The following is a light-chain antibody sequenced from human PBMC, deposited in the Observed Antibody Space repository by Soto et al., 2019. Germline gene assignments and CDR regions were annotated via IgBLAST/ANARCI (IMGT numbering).Light chain of an antibody. CDR1: QSISSY. V-gene: IGKV1-39*01. CDR3: KQSYSTPWT. CDR2: AAS. J-gene: IGKJ1*01. Sequence: DIQMTQSPSSLSACVGGGPTITSPASQSISSYLNWYQQKPGKAPKLLIYAASSLQSGVPSRFSGSGSGTDFTLTISSLQTEDFATYYCKQSYSTPWTFGKGTKVDIK.